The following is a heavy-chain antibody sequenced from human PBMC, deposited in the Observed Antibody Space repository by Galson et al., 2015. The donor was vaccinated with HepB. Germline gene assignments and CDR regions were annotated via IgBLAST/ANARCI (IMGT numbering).Heavy chain of an antibody. D-gene: IGHD3-10*01. V-gene: IGHV3-48*01. CDR3: ARDSGGH. J-gene: IGHJ4*02. CDR1: GFTFSSYS. Sequence: SLRLSCATSGFTFSSYSMNWVRQAPGKGLEWVSYISSSSSTIYYADSVKGRFTISRDNAKNSLYLQMNSLRAEDTAVYYCARDSGGHWGQGTLVTVSS. CDR2: ISSSSSTI.